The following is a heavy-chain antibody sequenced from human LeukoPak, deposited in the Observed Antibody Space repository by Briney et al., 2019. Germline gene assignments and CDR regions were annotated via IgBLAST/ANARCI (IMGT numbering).Heavy chain of an antibody. J-gene: IGHJ6*04. Sequence: GGSLRLSCAASGFTFSDYYMSWIRQAPGKGLEWVSYISNSGSTIYYADSVKGRFTISRDNAKNSLYLQMNSLRAEDTAVYYCARDQSYYGSGSPMNVWGKGTTVTVSS. V-gene: IGHV3-11*04. CDR1: GFTFSDYY. D-gene: IGHD3-10*01. CDR2: ISNSGSTI. CDR3: ARDQSYYGSGSPMNV.